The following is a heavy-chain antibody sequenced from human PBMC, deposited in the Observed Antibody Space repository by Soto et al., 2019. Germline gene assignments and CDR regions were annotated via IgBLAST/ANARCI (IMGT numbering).Heavy chain of an antibody. J-gene: IGHJ5*02. CDR3: ARDLIAVAGSNWFDP. Sequence: GASVKVSCKASGYTFTSYGISWVRQAPGQGLEWMGWISAYNGNTNYAQKLQGRVTMTTDTSTSTAYMELRSLRSDDTAVYYCARDLIAVAGSNWFDPWGQGTLVTVSS. D-gene: IGHD6-19*01. CDR2: ISAYNGNT. V-gene: IGHV1-18*01. CDR1: GYTFTSYG.